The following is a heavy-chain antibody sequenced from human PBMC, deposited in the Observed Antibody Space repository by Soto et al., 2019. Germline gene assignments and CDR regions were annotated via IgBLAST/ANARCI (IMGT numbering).Heavy chain of an antibody. CDR3: ASHDPGARFDP. CDR1: RYIFTAYF. V-gene: IGHV1-2*02. Sequence: QVQLVQSGAEVKKPGASVKVSCKAPRYIFTAYFMHWVRQAPGQGIEWIGWINPKTGATHKCLSFQGRVTMTRDTSISTAYMELSSLRSDDTPVYYCASHDPGARFDPWGQGTLVIVSS. D-gene: IGHD1-1*01. CDR2: INPKTGAT. J-gene: IGHJ5*02.